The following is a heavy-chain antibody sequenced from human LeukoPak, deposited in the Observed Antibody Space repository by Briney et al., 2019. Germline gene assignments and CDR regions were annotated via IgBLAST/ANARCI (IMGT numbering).Heavy chain of an antibody. V-gene: IGHV3-7*01. CDR2: IKQDGSEI. J-gene: IGHJ4*02. CDR1: GFTFSSSW. Sequence: LGGSLRLSCAASGFTFSSSWMSWVRQAPGKGPQWVANIKQDGSEIYYVDSVKGRFTISRDNAKNSLYLQMNSPRAEDTAVYYCTRNYYWGQGTLVTVSS. CDR3: TRNYY.